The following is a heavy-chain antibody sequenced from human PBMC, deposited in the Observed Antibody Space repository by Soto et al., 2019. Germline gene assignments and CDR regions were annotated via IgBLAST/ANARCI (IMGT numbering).Heavy chain of an antibody. CDR3: ERAARGYSYGPFDY. CDR1: GGSISTYY. Sequence: SETLSLTCTVSGGSISTYYWSWIRQPPGKGLDWIGYIYYSGSTNYNPSLKSRVTISVDTSKNQFSLKLSSVAAADTAVYYCERAARGYSYGPFDYWGQGTVVTVSS. V-gene: IGHV4-59*01. CDR2: IYYSGST. D-gene: IGHD5-18*01. J-gene: IGHJ4*02.